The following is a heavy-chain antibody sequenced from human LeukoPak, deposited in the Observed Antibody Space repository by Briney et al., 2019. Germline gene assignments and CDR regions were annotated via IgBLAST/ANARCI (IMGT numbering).Heavy chain of an antibody. CDR3: AKRAGGFWSGYYYFDY. Sequence: GGSLRLSCAASGFTFSSYAMHWVRQAPGKGLEWVAVISYDGNNKYYADSAKGRFTISRDNSKNTLYLQMNSLRAEDTAVYYCAKRAGGFWSGYYYFDYWGQGTLSPSPQ. CDR2: ISYDGNNK. V-gene: IGHV3-30-3*02. J-gene: IGHJ4*02. CDR1: GFTFSSYA. D-gene: IGHD3-3*01.